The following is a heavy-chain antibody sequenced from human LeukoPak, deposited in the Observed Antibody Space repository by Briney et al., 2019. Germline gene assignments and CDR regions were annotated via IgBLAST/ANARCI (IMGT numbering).Heavy chain of an antibody. Sequence: PGESLKISCKSSGYSFTNYWINWVRQLPGKGLEWMGRIDPSDSYTNYSPSFQGHVTISADKSISTAYLQWSSLKASDTAMYYCARHGTKYYYGSGRPDQGDDYWGQGTLVTVSS. CDR1: GYSFTNYW. J-gene: IGHJ4*02. CDR3: ARHGTKYYYGSGRPDQGDDY. CDR2: IDPSDSYT. D-gene: IGHD3-10*01. V-gene: IGHV5-10-1*01.